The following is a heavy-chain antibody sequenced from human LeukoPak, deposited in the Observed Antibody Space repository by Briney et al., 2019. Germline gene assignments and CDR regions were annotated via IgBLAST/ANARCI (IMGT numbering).Heavy chain of an antibody. D-gene: IGHD4-17*01. CDR2: IKQDGSEK. Sequence: GGSLRLSYAASGFTFSSYWMSWVRQAPGKGLEWVANIKQDGSEKYYVDSVKGRFTISRDNAKNSLYLQMNSLRAEDTAVYYCARSVTTPLWDYYYGMDVWGQGTTVTVSS. J-gene: IGHJ6*02. CDR3: ARSVTTPLWDYYYGMDV. CDR1: GFTFSSYW. V-gene: IGHV3-7*01.